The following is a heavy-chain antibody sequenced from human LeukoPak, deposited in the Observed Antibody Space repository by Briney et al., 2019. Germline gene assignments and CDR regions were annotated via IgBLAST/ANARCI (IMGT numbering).Heavy chain of an antibody. CDR2: ISGSGGST. Sequence: GGSLRLSCAASGFTFSSYAMSWVRQAPGKGLEWVSAISGSGGSTYYADSVKGRFTISRDNSKNTLYLQMNSLRAEVTAVYYCAKDRTYYYDSSGYYDYWGQGTLVTVSS. CDR1: GFTFSSYA. CDR3: AKDRTYYYDSSGYYDY. J-gene: IGHJ4*02. D-gene: IGHD3-22*01. V-gene: IGHV3-23*01.